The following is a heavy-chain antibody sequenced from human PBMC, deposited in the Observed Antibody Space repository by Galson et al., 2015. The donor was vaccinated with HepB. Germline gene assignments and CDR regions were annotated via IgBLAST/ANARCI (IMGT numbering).Heavy chain of an antibody. Sequence: SLRLSCAASGFTFSDFTTSWVRQAPGKGLEWVSSISDSGAATNYADSVKGRFTISRDNSKKTLYLQMNSLRAVDTAVYYCAKVRGDSGSYRPFDYWGQGTLVTVSA. CDR3: AKVRGDSGSYRPFDY. D-gene: IGHD3-10*01. J-gene: IGHJ4*02. CDR1: GFTFSDFT. CDR2: ISDSGAAT. V-gene: IGHV3-23*01.